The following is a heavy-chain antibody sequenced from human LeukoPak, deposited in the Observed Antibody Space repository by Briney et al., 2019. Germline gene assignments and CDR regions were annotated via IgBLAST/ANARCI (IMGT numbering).Heavy chain of an antibody. CDR1: GGTFSNYV. Sequence: SVKVSCKASGGTFSNYVISWVRQAPGQGLEWIGGFIPIFGTANYAQKFQGRVTITADGSATTTYLELSSLRSEDTAVYYCARVYNSNWYWFDPWGQGTLVIVSS. CDR3: ARVYNSNWYWFDP. V-gene: IGHV1-69*13. D-gene: IGHD6-13*01. CDR2: FIPIFGTA. J-gene: IGHJ5*02.